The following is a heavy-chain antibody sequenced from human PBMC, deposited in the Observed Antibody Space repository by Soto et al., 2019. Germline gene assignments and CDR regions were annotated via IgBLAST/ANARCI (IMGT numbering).Heavy chain of an antibody. V-gene: IGHV1-18*01. Sequence: ASVKVSCKASGYTFTSYGISWLRQAPGQGLEWMGWISTYNGNTNYAQSLQGRVSMTTDTFTSTAYMELRSLRSDDTAVYYCAREDQEYYYMDVWGKGTSVTVSS. CDR2: ISTYNGNT. CDR1: GYTFTSYG. J-gene: IGHJ6*03. CDR3: AREDQEYYYMDV.